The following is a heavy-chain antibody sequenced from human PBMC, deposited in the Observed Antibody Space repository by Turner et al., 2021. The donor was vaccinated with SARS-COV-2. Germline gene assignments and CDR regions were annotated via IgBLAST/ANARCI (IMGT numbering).Heavy chain of an antibody. D-gene: IGHD6-19*01. Sequence: EVQLVESGGGLVQPGGSLRLSCAASGFTVSSNYMSWVRQAPGKGLEWVSVIYSGGSTYYADSVKGRFTISRDNSKNTLYLQMNSLRAEDTAVYYCARGNSSGWSYYFDYWGQGNLVTVSS. CDR3: ARGNSSGWSYYFDY. CDR1: GFTVSSNY. CDR2: IYSGGST. V-gene: IGHV3-66*01. J-gene: IGHJ4*02.